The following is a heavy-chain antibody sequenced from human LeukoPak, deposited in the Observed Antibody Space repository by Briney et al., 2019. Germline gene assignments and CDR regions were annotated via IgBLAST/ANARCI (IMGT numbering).Heavy chain of an antibody. CDR1: GFTFSTYG. J-gene: IGHJ4*02. Sequence: GGSLRLSCAASGFTFSTYGMHWVRQAPGKGLEWVSASSGNGYNTYYADSVKGRFTISRDNSKNTLYLQMNSLRVEDTALYYCAKRDAGSPSHFDYWGQGTLVTVSS. CDR3: AKRDAGSPSHFDY. V-gene: IGHV3-23*01. CDR2: SSGNGYNT. D-gene: IGHD5-12*01.